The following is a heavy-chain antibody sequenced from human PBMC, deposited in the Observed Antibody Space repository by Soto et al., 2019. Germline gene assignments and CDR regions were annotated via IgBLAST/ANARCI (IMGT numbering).Heavy chain of an antibody. CDR1: GFTFSSYW. V-gene: IGHV3-7*01. CDR2: IKQDGSEK. J-gene: IGHJ6*02. CDR3: ARTDCTNGVCYPAPYGMDV. Sequence: GGSLRLSCAASGFTFSSYWMSWVRQAPGKGLEWVANIKQDGSEKYYVDSVKGRFTISRDNAKNSLYLQMNSLRAEDTAVYYCARTDCTNGVCYPAPYGMDVWGQGTTVTVSS. D-gene: IGHD2-8*01.